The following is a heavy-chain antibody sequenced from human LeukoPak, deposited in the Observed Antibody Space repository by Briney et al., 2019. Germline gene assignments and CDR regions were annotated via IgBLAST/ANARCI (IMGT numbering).Heavy chain of an antibody. CDR2: IYYSGRT. CDR1: GDSISSSIYY. D-gene: IGHD1-26*01. V-gene: IGHV4-39*01. J-gene: IGHJ4*02. CDR3: ARLGDIGTFYSPGY. Sequence: PSETLSLTCTVSGDSISSSIYYWGWIRQPPGKGLEWIGSIYYSGRTYYNSSLKSRVTMSVDTSKNQFSLRLSSVTAADTAVYYCARLGDIGTFYSPGYWGQGTLVTVSS.